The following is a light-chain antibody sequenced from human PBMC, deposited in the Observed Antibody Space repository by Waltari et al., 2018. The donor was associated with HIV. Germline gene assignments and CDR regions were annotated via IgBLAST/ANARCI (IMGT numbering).Light chain of an antibody. V-gene: IGKV3-20*01. CDR1: QTVDRNC. Sequence: EIVLTHSPRTLSLSPGERASLSCRASQTVDRNCLAWYQQTPGQAPRLLIYGASSRATGVPDRFSGSGSGTDFTLTISRLEPEDFAVFYCQQYSIAPWTFGQGTKVEV. CDR2: GAS. CDR3: QQYSIAPWT. J-gene: IGKJ1*01.